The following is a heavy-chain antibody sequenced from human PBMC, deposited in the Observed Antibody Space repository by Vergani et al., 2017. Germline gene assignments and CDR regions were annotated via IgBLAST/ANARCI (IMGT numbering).Heavy chain of an antibody. CDR3: ARVLRICSSTSCHPNDAFDI. Sequence: QVQLQESGPGLVKPSQTLSLTCTVSGGSISSGGYYWSWIRQHPGKGLEWIGYIYYSGSTYYNPSLKSRVTISVDTSKNQFSLKLSSVTAADTAVYYCARVLRICSSTSCHPNDAFDIWGQGTMVTVSS. CDR2: IYYSGST. CDR1: GGSISSGGYY. V-gene: IGHV4-31*03. D-gene: IGHD2-2*01. J-gene: IGHJ3*02.